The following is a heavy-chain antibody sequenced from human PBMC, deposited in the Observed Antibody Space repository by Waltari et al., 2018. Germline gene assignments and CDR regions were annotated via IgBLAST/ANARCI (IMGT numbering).Heavy chain of an antibody. CDR1: GGSTRSSGYF. V-gene: IGHV4-39*01. CDR2: FYYGGNT. Sequence: QMQLQESCPGLVKPQETLSLTGTGAGGSTRSSGYFWAWIRQPPGKGLEWIGSFYYGGNTYYNPSLKSRVTISVDKSKNQFSLNLSSVTTADTSVYYCAREKVAALYGMDVWGQGTTVIVSS. D-gene: IGHD6-25*01. J-gene: IGHJ6*02. CDR3: AREKVAALYGMDV.